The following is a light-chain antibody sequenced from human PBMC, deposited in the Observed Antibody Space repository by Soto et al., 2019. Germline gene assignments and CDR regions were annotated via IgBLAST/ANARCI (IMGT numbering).Light chain of an antibody. CDR1: QGIRND. CDR2: AAS. J-gene: IGKJ3*01. Sequence: AIQMTQSPSSLSASVGDRVTITCRASQGIRNDLGWYQQKPGQAPKLLIFAASSLQVGVPSRFSGSGSGTDFTLTISSLQPEDFATYYCLQNSDYPPTFGSGTKVDVK. V-gene: IGKV1-6*01. CDR3: LQNSDYPPT.